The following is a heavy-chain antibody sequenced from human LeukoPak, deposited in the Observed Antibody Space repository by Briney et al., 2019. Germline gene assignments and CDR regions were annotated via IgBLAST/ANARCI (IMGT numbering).Heavy chain of an antibody. Sequence: GGSLRLSCAASGFTFDDYGMSWARQAPGKGLEWVSGINWNGGSTGYADSVKGRFTISRDNAKNSLYLQMNSLIAEDTAVYYCARDVEYCSGGSCYFDLYNWFDPWGQGTLVTVSS. D-gene: IGHD2-15*01. CDR3: ARDVEYCSGGSCYFDLYNWFDP. V-gene: IGHV3-20*04. CDR1: GFTFDDYG. J-gene: IGHJ5*02. CDR2: INWNGGST.